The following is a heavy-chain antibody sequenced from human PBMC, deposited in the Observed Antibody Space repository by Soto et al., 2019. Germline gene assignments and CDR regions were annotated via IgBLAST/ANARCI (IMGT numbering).Heavy chain of an antibody. CDR1: GSSFSNFY. CDR2: IDPSSGTT. J-gene: IGHJ6*02. Sequence: RASVKVSCKPSGSSFSNFYVHWVRQAPGQGLEWMGIIDPSSGTTSYTQKYQERVTMTRDTSMSTVYMELSRLRSEDTVVYYCARGAVVVPNGLIAGMDVWGLSTTVTVSS. V-gene: IGHV1-46*01. D-gene: IGHD2-15*01. CDR3: ARGAVVVPNGLIAGMDV.